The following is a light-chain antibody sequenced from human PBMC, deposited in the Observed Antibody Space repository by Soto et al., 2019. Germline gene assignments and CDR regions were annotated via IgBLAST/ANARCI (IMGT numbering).Light chain of an antibody. V-gene: IGKV3-15*01. J-gene: IGKJ1*01. CDR1: QSVNAN. Sequence: EVVMTQSPATLSVSPGERATLSCRASQSVNANLAWYQQKPGQAPRLLIHGASNRATGIPARFSGSGFGTEFIHTISSLQSEDFAVYYCQQYNTWLWTFGKGTKVEI. CDR3: QQYNTWLWT. CDR2: GAS.